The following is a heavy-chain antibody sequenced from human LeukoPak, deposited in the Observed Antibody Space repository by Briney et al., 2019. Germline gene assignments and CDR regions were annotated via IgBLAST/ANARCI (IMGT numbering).Heavy chain of an antibody. V-gene: IGHV3-23*01. CDR1: GFTFSNYA. D-gene: IGHD1-26*01. J-gene: IGHJ4*02. Sequence: GGSLRLSCAASGFTFSNYAMSWVRQAPGKGLEWVSAISGSGDNTYYADSVKGRFTVSRDNSKNTLYVQMKSLRAEDTAVYYCAKEYTGTFSPFPSYFDNWGQGTLVTVSS. CDR3: AKEYTGTFSPFPSYFDN. CDR2: ISGSGDNT.